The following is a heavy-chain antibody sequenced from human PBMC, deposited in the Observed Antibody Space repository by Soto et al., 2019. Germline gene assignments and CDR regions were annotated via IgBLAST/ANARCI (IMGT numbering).Heavy chain of an antibody. D-gene: IGHD3-16*01. CDR3: ARDLGGGSHDY. V-gene: IGHV4-38-2*02. J-gene: IGHJ4*02. Sequence: PSETLSLTCVVSGYSVSSGYFGGWIRQPPGKGLEWIGGISHSGGTYYNPSLKSRVTLSINTSKNQLSLTLSSVTTADTAVYYCARDLGGGSHDYWGQGALVTVSS. CDR2: ISHSGGT. CDR1: GYSVSSGYF.